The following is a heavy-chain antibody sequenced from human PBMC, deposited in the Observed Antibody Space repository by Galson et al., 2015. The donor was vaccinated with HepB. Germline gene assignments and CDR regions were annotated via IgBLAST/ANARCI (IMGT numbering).Heavy chain of an antibody. V-gene: IGHV6-1*01. CDR3: ARGGGYTWNDYFDY. CDR1: GDSVSSNSAA. J-gene: IGHJ4*02. Sequence: CAISGDSVSSNSAAWNWIRQSPSRGLEWLGRTYYRSKWYNDYAVSVKSRITINPDTSKNQFSLQLNSVTPEDTAVYYCARGGGYTWNDYFDYWGQGTLVTVSS. CDR2: TYYRSKWYN. D-gene: IGHD1-1*01.